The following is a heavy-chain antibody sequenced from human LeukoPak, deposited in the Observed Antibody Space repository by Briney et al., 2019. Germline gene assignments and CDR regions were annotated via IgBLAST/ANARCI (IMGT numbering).Heavy chain of an antibody. V-gene: IGHV4-59*01. D-gene: IGHD3-10*01. CDR3: ARARTGSYYNFDY. Sequence: SETLSLTCAVSGGSISSYYWSWIRQPPGKGLEWIAYIYYSGSTDYNPSLKSRVTISVDTSKNQFSLKLSSVTAADTAFYYCARARTGSYYNFDYWGQGTLVTVPS. CDR1: GGSISSYY. J-gene: IGHJ4*02. CDR2: IYYSGST.